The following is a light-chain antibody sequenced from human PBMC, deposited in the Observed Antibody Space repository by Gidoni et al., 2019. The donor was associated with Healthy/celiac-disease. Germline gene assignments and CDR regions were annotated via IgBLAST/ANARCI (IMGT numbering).Light chain of an antibody. CDR2: SAS. CDR1: QSISSY. V-gene: IGKV1-39*01. J-gene: IGKJ5*01. Sequence: DIQMTQSPSSLSASVGDRVTITCRASQSISSYLNWYQQKPGKAPKLRIYSASSLQSGVPSRFSGSVSGTDFTLTISSLQPEDFATYYCQQSYSTLITFGQGTRLEIK. CDR3: QQSYSTLIT.